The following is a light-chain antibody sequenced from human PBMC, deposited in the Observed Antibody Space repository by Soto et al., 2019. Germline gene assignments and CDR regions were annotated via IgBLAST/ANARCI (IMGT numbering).Light chain of an antibody. J-gene: IGLJ3*02. V-gene: IGLV2-8*01. CDR2: EV. CDR3: SSYAGSGNWV. CDR1: SSDVGGYNS. Sequence: QSALTQPPSASGSPGQSVTISCTGASSDVGGYNSVSWYQQHPGKAPKLIISEVNSGVPDRFSGSKSGNTASPTVSGLQAEDEADYYCSSYAGSGNWVFGGGTKLTVL.